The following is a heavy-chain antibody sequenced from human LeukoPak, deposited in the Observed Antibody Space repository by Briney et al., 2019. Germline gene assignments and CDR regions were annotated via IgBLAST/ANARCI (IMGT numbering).Heavy chain of an antibody. J-gene: IGHJ5*02. CDR1: GYTFTDYY. Sequence: ASVKVSCKASGYTFTDYYIHWVRQAPGQGLEWMGWINLNSGDTYYAQNFQDRVTMTGDTSISTAYLELSSLRSDDTAVFYCARSYFDVLTNYYMCLAPWGQGTLVTVS. CDR3: ARSYFDVLTNYYMCLAP. CDR2: INLNSGDT. D-gene: IGHD3-9*01. V-gene: IGHV1-2*02.